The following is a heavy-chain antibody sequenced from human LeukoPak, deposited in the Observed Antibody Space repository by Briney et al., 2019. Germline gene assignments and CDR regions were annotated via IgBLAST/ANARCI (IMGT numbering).Heavy chain of an antibody. CDR3: SRSEEVVIGASYYYGMDV. CDR2: ISGSGNSP. CDR1: GFSFRSYA. D-gene: IGHD2-21*01. J-gene: IGHJ6*02. Sequence: PGGSLRLSCAASGFSFRSYAMNWVRQAPGRGLEWVSSISGSGNSPYYADFVKGRFTISRDNSKSTLYLQMNSLRAEDTAIYYCSRSEEVVIGASYYYGMDVWGQGTTVTVSS. V-gene: IGHV3-23*01.